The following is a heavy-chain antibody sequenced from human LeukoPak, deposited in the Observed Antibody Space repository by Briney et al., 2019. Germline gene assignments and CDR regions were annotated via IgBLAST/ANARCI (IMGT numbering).Heavy chain of an antibody. CDR2: ISGHSSTI. V-gene: IGHV3-48*01. D-gene: IGHD5-24*01. J-gene: IGHJ4*02. CDR3: SRGAARMVEIATIISFEY. Sequence: AGGSLRLSCAASGFTFSSYSMNWVRQAPGKGLEWISYISGHSSTIYFADSVKGRFTISRDNSKNTQYLQINTLRVGDTAVYYCSRGAARMVEIATIISFEYWGQGTLVTVSS. CDR1: GFTFSSYS.